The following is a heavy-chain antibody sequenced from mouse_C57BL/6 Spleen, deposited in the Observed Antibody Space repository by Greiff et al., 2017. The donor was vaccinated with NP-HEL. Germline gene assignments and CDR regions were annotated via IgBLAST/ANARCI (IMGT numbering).Heavy chain of an antibody. CDR1: GYAFSSSW. Sequence: QVQLQQSGPELVKPGASVKISCKASGYAFSSSWMNWVKQRPGKGLEWIGRIYPGDGDTNYNGKFKGKATLTADKSSSTAYMQLSSLTSEDSAVYFCARSHIYYDYEGIAYWGQGTLVTVSA. J-gene: IGHJ3*01. D-gene: IGHD2-4*01. CDR3: ARSHIYYDYEGIAY. CDR2: IYPGDGDT. V-gene: IGHV1-82*01.